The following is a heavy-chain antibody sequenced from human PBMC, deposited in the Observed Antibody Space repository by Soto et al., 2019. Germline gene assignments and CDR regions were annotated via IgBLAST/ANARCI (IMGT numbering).Heavy chain of an antibody. Sequence: EVQLVESGGGLVQPGESLRLSCAASGFTFSNDWMHWVRQAPGEGLVWVSRIKGDGSSRDYADSVKGRFTVSRDNAENTVYLQMNSLRAEDSATYYCARGGFYAYYNDIWGQGTLVTVSS. CDR2: IKGDGSSR. V-gene: IGHV3-74*01. D-gene: IGHD3-10*01. CDR1: GFTFSNDW. CDR3: ARGGFYAYYNDI. J-gene: IGHJ4*02.